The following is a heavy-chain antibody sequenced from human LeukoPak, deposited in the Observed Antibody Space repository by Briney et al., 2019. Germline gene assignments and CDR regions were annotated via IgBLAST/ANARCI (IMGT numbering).Heavy chain of an antibody. V-gene: IGHV3-21*01. CDR2: ISSSSSYI. CDR1: GFTFSSYS. Sequence: GGSLRLSCAASGFTFSSYSMNWVRQAPGKGLEWVSFISSSSSYIYYADSLKGRFTISRDNAKNSLYLQMNSLRAEDTAIYYCARDHHRRLYDSQARDTFDIWGQGTMVTVSS. J-gene: IGHJ3*02. D-gene: IGHD3-22*01. CDR3: ARDHHRRLYDSQARDTFDI.